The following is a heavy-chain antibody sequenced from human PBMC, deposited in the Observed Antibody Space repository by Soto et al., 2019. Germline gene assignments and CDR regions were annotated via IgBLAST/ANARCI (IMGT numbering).Heavy chain of an antibody. V-gene: IGHV4-39*01. Sequence: SETLSLTCTVSGDSISSSRYYWGWVRQPPGKGLEWIGSIYHRGSTYYSPSLKSRVTISVDTSKNQFSLKLSSVTAADTAVYYCARYFHPTTGYCPSSSCYHFDYWGQGTLVTVSS. J-gene: IGHJ4*02. CDR2: IYHRGST. CDR3: ARYFHPTTGYCPSSSCYHFDY. CDR1: GDSISSSRYY. D-gene: IGHD2-2*01.